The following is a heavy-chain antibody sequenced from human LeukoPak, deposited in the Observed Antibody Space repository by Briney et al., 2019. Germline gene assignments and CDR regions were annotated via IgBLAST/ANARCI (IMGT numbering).Heavy chain of an antibody. D-gene: IGHD3-3*01. V-gene: IGHV1-18*01. CDR2: ISAYNGNT. CDR1: GYTFTSYG. Sequence: ASVKVSCKASGYTFTSYGISWVRQAPGQGLEWMGWISAYNGNTNYAQKLQGRVTMTTDTSTSTAYMELRSLRSDDTAVYYCARNAYDFWSGVSYYFDYWGQGTLVTVPS. J-gene: IGHJ4*02. CDR3: ARNAYDFWSGVSYYFDY.